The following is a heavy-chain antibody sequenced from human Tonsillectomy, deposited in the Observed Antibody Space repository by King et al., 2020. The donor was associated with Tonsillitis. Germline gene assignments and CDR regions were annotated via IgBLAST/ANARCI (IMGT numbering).Heavy chain of an antibody. CDR2: ISSSSSYI. Sequence: VQLVESGGGLVKPGGSLRLSCAASGFTFSSYSMNWVRQAPGKGLEWVPSISSSSSYIYYADSVKGRFTISRDNAKNSLYLQMNSLRAEDTAVYYCARDVPYSYCGGDCYAFDYWGQGTLVTVSS. CDR3: ARDVPYSYCGGDCYAFDY. CDR1: GFTFSSYS. V-gene: IGHV3-21*01. D-gene: IGHD2-21*02. J-gene: IGHJ4*02.